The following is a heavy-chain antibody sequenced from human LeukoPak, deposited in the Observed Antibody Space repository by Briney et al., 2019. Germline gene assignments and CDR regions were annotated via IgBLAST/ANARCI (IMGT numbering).Heavy chain of an antibody. CDR3: ASPGIAAAGITARGAKYFQH. J-gene: IGHJ1*01. V-gene: IGHV4-34*01. D-gene: IGHD6-13*01. CDR2: INHSGST. Sequence: SETLSLTCAVSGYSISSGYYWSWIRQPPGKGLEWIGEINHSGSTNYNPSLKSRVTISVDTSKNQFSLKLSSVTAADTAVYYCASPGIAAAGITARGAKYFQHWGQGTLVTVSS. CDR1: GYSISSGYY.